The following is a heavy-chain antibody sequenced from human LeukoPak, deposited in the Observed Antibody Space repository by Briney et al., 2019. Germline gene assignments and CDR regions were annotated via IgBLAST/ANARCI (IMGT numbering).Heavy chain of an antibody. V-gene: IGHV3-21*01. CDR1: GFTFSSYS. CDR2: ISSSSSYI. CDR3: ARFAAGGSYYYYMDV. Sequence: GGSLRLSCAASGFTFSSYSMNWVRQAPGKGLEWVSSISSSSSYIYYADSVKGRFTISRDNAKNSLYLQMNSLRAEDTAVYYCARFAAGGSYYYYMDVWGKGTTVTVSS. D-gene: IGHD6-25*01. J-gene: IGHJ6*03.